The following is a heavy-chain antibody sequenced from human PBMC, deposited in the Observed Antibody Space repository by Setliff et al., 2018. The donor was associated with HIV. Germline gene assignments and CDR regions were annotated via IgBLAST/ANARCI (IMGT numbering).Heavy chain of an antibody. CDR1: GGSISGSSYY. CDR3: ARDMTNYYDRSGSFGWFAP. J-gene: IGHJ5*02. V-gene: IGHV4-39*07. Sequence: SETLSLTCSVSGGSISGSSYYWGWIRQPPGKGLEWIGSGYHSGSTYYNPSLKSRVTISVDKSKNQFSVNLRSVTAADTAVYYCARDMTNYYDRSGSFGWFAPWGQGTPVTVSS. D-gene: IGHD3-22*01. CDR2: GYHSGST.